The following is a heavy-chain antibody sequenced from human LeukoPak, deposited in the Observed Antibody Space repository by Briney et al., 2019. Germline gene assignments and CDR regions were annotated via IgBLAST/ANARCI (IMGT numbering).Heavy chain of an antibody. V-gene: IGHV1-2*02. Sequence: ASVKVSCKASGYTFTGYYMHWVRQAPGQGLEWMGWINPNSGGTNYAQKFQGRVTMTRDTSISTAYMELSRLRSDDTAVYYCARDGEPTITMIVGWLDPWGQGTLVIVSS. CDR1: GYTFTGYY. J-gene: IGHJ5*02. CDR2: INPNSGGT. CDR3: ARDGEPTITMIVGWLDP. D-gene: IGHD3-22*01.